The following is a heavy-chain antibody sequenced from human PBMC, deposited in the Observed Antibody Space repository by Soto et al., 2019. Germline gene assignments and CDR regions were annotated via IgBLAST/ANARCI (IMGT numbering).Heavy chain of an antibody. V-gene: IGHV1-3*01. CDR3: VRRPVSATGIDWFDP. D-gene: IGHD6-13*01. CDR2: INAANGDT. Sequence: ASEKVTCKASGYTVTSYGIHWVRQAPGQRLEWMGWINAANGDTKYSPKFQGRVTITRDTSASTAYMELSSLRSEDTAVYYCVRRPVSATGIDWFDPWGQGTLVTVSS. J-gene: IGHJ5*02. CDR1: GYTVTSYG.